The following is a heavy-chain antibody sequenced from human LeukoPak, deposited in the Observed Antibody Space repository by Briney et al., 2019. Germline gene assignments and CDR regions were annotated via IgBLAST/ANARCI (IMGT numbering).Heavy chain of an antibody. J-gene: IGHJ4*02. Sequence: GGSLRLSCVASRFTFNDCAMAWVRQAPGEGLEWVSAIDSSGTITYYADSVKGQFTISRDNSRNTLYLQVNSLRAEDTAIYYCVKIAVAGHLDYWGQGTLATVSS. D-gene: IGHD6-19*01. V-gene: IGHV3-23*05. CDR3: VKIAVAGHLDY. CDR1: RFTFNDCA. CDR2: IDSSGTIT.